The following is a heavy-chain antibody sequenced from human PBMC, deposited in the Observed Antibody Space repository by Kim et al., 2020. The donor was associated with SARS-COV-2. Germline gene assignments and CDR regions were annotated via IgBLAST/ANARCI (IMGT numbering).Heavy chain of an antibody. V-gene: IGHV4-39*01. CDR2: IYYSGST. D-gene: IGHD1-26*01. CDR1: GGSISSSSYY. J-gene: IGHJ4*02. Sequence: SETLSLTCTVSGGSISSSSYYWGWIRQSPGKGLEWIGSIYYSGSTYYNPSLKSRVTISVDTSKNQFSLKLSSVTAADTAVYYCARQHGVTEWELLIYFDYWGQGTLVTVSS. CDR3: ARQHGVTEWELLIYFDY.